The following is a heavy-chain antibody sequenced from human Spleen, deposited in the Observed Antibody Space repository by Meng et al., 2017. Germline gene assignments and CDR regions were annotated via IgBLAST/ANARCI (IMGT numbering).Heavy chain of an antibody. V-gene: IGHV1-18*01. CDR1: GHTFTNYG. D-gene: IGHD3-10*01. CDR2: LGAHDGDT. CDR3: ARGTPGRSYSDY. J-gene: IGHJ4*02. Sequence: QVHLVQSGSELKKPGASVKVSCKASGHTFTNYGVNWVRQAPGQGLEWMAWLGAHDGDTSHAPKFQGRVTVSADRPTATAYMELRSLRSDDTAVYYCARGTPGRSYSDYWGQGTLVTVSS.